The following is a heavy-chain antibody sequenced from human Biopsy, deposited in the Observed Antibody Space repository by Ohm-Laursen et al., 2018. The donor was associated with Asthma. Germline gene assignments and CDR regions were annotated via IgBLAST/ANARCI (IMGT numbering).Heavy chain of an antibody. Sequence: SVKVSYNSLGGTFNTYVIGWVRQAPGQGLGWMGGINSVFGTTTYPQKFQDRVTITADDSTSTVYMELSSLRSEDTAVYYCARKAGSCISRTCYSLDFWGQGTLVTVSS. J-gene: IGHJ4*02. CDR3: ARKAGSCISRTCYSLDF. V-gene: IGHV1-69*01. D-gene: IGHD2-2*01. CDR1: GGTFNTYV. CDR2: INSVFGTT.